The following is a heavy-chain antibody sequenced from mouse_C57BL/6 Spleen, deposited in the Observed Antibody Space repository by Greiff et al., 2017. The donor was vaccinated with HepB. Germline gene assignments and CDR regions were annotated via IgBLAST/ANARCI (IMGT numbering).Heavy chain of an antibody. CDR2: IDPSDSET. CDR3: ARGDGPWYFDV. V-gene: IGHV1-52*01. D-gene: IGHD2-3*01. CDR1: GYTFTSYW. J-gene: IGHJ1*03. Sequence: QVQLQQSGAELVRPGSSVKLSCKASGYTFTSYWMHWVKQRPIQGLEWIGNIDPSDSETHYNQKFKDKATLTVDKSSSTAYMQLSSLTSEDSAVYYCARGDGPWYFDVWGTGTTVTVSS.